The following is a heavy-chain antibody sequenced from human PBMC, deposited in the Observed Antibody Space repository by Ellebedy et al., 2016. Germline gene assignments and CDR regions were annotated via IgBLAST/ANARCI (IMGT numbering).Heavy chain of an antibody. V-gene: IGHV3-15*01. Sequence: GGSLRLSGAASGFTFSNAWMNWVRQAPGKGLAWVGRIKSKTDGGAADYAAPVKGRFTISRDDSKNTLYLQMNSLKTEDTAVYFCTTVYRYNYDSVWGQGTLVTVSS. CDR2: IKSKTDGGAA. D-gene: IGHD5-18*01. CDR1: GFTFSNAW. CDR3: TTVYRYNYDSV. J-gene: IGHJ4*02.